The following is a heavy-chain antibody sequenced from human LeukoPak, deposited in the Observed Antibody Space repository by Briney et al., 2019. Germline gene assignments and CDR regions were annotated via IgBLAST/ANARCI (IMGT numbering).Heavy chain of an antibody. J-gene: IGHJ3*02. CDR1: GASISSAGYY. CDR3: ALVYCDNTRCYIGTFDI. Sequence: SQTLSLTCTVSGASISSAGYYWSWIRQNPGQGLEYIGYIYYSGSTDYNPSLKSRVTISADPAKNQFSLKLKSVTAADTAMYYCALVYCDNTRCYIGTFDIWGQGTMVTVSS. V-gene: IGHV4-31*03. CDR2: IYYSGST. D-gene: IGHD2-2*01.